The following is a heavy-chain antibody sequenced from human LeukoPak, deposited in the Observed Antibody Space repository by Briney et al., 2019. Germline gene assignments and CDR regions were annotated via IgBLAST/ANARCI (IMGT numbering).Heavy chain of an antibody. CDR2: IYDSGST. CDR1: GASIRSGDYY. D-gene: IGHD2-15*01. CDR3: ARDCSGGSCYGAFDI. Sequence: PPQTLSLTCTVSGASIRSGDYYWSWIRQPPGKGLEWIRYIYDSGSTYYNPSLKSRITISVDTSENRFSLKLSSVTATDTAVYYCARDCSGGSCYGAFDIWGQGTMVTVSS. J-gene: IGHJ3*02. V-gene: IGHV4-30-4*01.